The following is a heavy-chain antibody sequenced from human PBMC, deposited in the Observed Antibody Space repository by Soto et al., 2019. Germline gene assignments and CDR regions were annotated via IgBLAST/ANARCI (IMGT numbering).Heavy chain of an antibody. CDR1: GYTFTSYG. CDR2: ISAYNGNT. J-gene: IGHJ5*02. D-gene: IGHD3-22*01. V-gene: IGHV1-18*01. Sequence: ASVKVSGKASGYTFTSYGISWVRQAPGQGLEWMGWISAYNGNTNYAQKLQGRVTMTTDTSTSTAYMELRSLRSDDTAVYYCARDPGSYYYDSSGRFDPWGQGTLVTVSS. CDR3: ARDPGSYYYDSSGRFDP.